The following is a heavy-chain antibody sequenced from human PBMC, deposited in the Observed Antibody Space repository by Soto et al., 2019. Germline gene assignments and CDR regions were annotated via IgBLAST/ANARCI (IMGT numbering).Heavy chain of an antibody. CDR2: INPSGGST. V-gene: IGHV1-46*01. CDR3: ARASSWYEGVDY. CDR1: GYTFTSYY. Sequence: ASVKVSCKASGYTFTSYYMHWVRQAPGQGLEWMGIINPSGGSTSYAQKFQGRVTMTRDTSTSTVYMELSSLRSEDMAVYYCARASSWYEGVDYWGQGTLVTVSS. D-gene: IGHD6-13*01. J-gene: IGHJ4*02.